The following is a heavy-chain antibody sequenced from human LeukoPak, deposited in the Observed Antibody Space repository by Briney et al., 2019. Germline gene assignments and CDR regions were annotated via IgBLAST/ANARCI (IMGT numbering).Heavy chain of an antibody. D-gene: IGHD3-22*01. Sequence: GGSLRLSCAASGFPFSSYAMSWVRPAPGKRQEWVSAVSGSGGATYYADSVKGRFTISRDNSKNTLYLQMNSLRAEDRAVYYCAKSDYYDSSGHPSSFEYWGQGTLVTVSS. CDR1: GFPFSSYA. V-gene: IGHV3-23*01. CDR2: VSGSGGAT. J-gene: IGHJ4*02. CDR3: AKSDYYDSSGHPSSFEY.